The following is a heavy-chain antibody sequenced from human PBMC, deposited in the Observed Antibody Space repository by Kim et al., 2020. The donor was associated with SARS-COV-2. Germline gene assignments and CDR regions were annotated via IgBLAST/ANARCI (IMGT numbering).Heavy chain of an antibody. CDR1: GYSFTSYW. J-gene: IGHJ5*02. Sequence: GESLKISCKGSGYSFTSYWIGWVRQMPGKGLEWMGIIYPGDSDTRYSPSFQGQVTISADKSISTAYLQWSSLKASDTAMYYCARGNGDYEENNWFDPWGQGTLVTVSS. V-gene: IGHV5-51*01. D-gene: IGHD4-17*01. CDR2: IYPGDSDT. CDR3: ARGNGDYEENNWFDP.